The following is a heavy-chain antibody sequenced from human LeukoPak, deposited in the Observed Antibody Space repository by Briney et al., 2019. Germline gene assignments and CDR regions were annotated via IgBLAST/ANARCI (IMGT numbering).Heavy chain of an antibody. Sequence: SETLSLTCSVSGGSIRNSYWSWIRQPPGKGLQWIGYIYYSGSTDYNPSLKSRVTISLDMSKNQFSLNLSSVTAADTAVYYCARSIAYSDFPYYFDYWGQGTLVTVSS. J-gene: IGHJ4*02. CDR1: GGSIRNSY. V-gene: IGHV4-59*08. CDR3: ARSIAYSDFPYYFDY. D-gene: IGHD2/OR15-2a*01. CDR2: IYYSGST.